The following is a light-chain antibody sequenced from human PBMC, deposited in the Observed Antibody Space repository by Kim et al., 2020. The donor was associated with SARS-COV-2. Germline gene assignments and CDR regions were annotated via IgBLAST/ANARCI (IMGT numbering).Light chain of an antibody. Sequence: EIVLTQSPGTLSLSPGERATLSCRASQSVSNNYLAWYQQKPGQAPRLLIYGASTRATGIPDRFSGSGSGTHFTLTINRLEPEDFALYYCQQYGGPLIFTFGPGTKVDIK. CDR3: QQYGGPLIFT. CDR2: GAS. J-gene: IGKJ3*01. CDR1: QSVSNNY. V-gene: IGKV3-20*01.